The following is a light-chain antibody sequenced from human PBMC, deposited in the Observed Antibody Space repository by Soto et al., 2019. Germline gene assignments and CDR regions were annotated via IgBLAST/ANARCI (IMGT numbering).Light chain of an antibody. V-gene: IGKV3-20*01. Sequence: EIVLTQSPGTLSLSPGERATLSCRASQSVSSSYLAWYQQKPGQAPRLLIYGASSRPTGIPDRFSGSGSGTDFSLTISILEPEDFAVYYCQQYGSSPPLTFGGGTKVEIK. CDR2: GAS. CDR1: QSVSSSY. CDR3: QQYGSSPPLT. J-gene: IGKJ4*01.